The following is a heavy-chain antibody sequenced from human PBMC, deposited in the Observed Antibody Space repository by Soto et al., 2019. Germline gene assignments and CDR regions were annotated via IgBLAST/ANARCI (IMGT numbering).Heavy chain of an antibody. D-gene: IGHD1-26*01. Sequence: ATLSLTSAVSGYSISSGYYWCWIRQPPGKGLEWIGSIYHSGSTYYNPSLKSRVTISVDTSKNQFSLKLSSVTAADTAVYYCAGVSGRELPWAAFDIWGQGTMVTVSS. V-gene: IGHV4-38-2*01. CDR2: IYHSGST. CDR1: GYSISSGYY. J-gene: IGHJ3*02. CDR3: AGVSGRELPWAAFDI.